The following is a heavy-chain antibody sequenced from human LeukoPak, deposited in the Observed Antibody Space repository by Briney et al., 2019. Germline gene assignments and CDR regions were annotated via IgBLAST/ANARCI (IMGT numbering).Heavy chain of an antibody. V-gene: IGHV3-23*01. CDR2: VSDGGGGT. Sequence: GGSLRLSCVASGFTFSNYAMSWVRHAPGKGLEWVSSVSDGGGGTYYADSVKGRFTISRDNSTNTLYLLMNSLRAEDTAIYYCANRGKYYFDYWGQGTLVTVSS. CDR3: ANRGKYYFDY. CDR1: GFTFSNYA. J-gene: IGHJ4*02. D-gene: IGHD3-10*01.